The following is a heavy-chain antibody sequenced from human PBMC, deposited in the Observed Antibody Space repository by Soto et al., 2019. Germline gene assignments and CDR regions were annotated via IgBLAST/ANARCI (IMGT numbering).Heavy chain of an antibody. V-gene: IGHV4-59*01. CDR3: ARGYCTGGPCYRINFHN. CDR2: IYYSGST. Sequence: SETLSLTCSVSGGSISSYYWSWIRQPPGKGLEWIGYIYYSGSTNYNPSLKSRVTISVDTSKNQFSLKLSSVTAADTAVYYCARGYCTGGPCYRINFHNWGQGTLVT. D-gene: IGHD2-8*02. J-gene: IGHJ4*02. CDR1: GGSISSYY.